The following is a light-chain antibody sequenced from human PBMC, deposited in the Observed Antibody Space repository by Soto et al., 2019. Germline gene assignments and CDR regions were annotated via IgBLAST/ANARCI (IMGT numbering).Light chain of an antibody. CDR3: SSYTSSSTLGV. J-gene: IGLJ1*01. CDR1: SSGIGGYKY. Sequence: QSALTQPASVSGSPGQSITISCTGTSSGIGGYKYVSWYQQHPGKAPNLMIYEVSNRPSGVSNRFSGSKSGNPASLTISGLQAEDEAYYYCSSYTSSSTLGVFGAGTKLTVL. V-gene: IGLV2-14*01. CDR2: EVS.